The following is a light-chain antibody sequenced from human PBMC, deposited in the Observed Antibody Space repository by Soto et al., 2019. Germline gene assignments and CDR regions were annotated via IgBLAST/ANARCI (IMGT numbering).Light chain of an antibody. CDR3: QQYNNWPPLT. V-gene: IGKV3-15*01. J-gene: IGKJ4*01. Sequence: EIVMTQSPATLSVSPGERATLSCRASQSVSSNLAWYQQNPGQAPRPLIYGASTRDTGIPARFSGSGSGTEFTLTISSLQSEDFAVYYCQQYNNWPPLTFGGGTKLEIK. CDR1: QSVSSN. CDR2: GAS.